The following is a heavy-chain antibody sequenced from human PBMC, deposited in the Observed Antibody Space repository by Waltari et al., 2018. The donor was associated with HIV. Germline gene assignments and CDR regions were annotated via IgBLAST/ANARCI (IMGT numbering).Heavy chain of an antibody. CDR3: ALNGGIGTKYFDS. D-gene: IGHD2-21*01. Sequence: QITLKESGPTLVKPTQTLTLTCSFSGFSLTSYGMGVGWIRQSPGKAPEWLALVYWDDDKRYTPSLKNRLTITKDTSKNQVVRSMTNMDPVDTGTYYCALNGGIGTKYFDSWGQGTLVTVSS. V-gene: IGHV2-5*02. J-gene: IGHJ4*02. CDR2: VYWDDDK. CDR1: GFSLTSYGMG.